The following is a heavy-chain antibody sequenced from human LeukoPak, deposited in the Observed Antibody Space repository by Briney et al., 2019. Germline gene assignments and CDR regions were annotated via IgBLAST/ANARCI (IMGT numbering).Heavy chain of an antibody. J-gene: IGHJ4*02. CDR1: GFTFSSSW. Sequence: GGSLRLSCAASGFTFSSSWMSWVRQAPGKGLEWVANINQHGNEKYYVDSVKGRFTISRDNAKNSLYLQMNSLRAEDTAVYYCARADVVATIDYWGQGTLVTVSS. CDR2: INQHGNEK. D-gene: IGHD5-12*01. V-gene: IGHV3-7*01. CDR3: ARADVVATIDY.